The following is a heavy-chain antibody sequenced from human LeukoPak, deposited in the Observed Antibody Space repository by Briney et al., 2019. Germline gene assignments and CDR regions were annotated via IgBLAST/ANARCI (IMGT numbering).Heavy chain of an antibody. CDR1: GYTFTGYY. J-gene: IGHJ6*02. D-gene: IGHD2-2*01. Sequence: ASVTVSYKASGYTFTGYYMHWVRQAPGQGVEWMGWINPKSGGTNYAQKFQGRVTMTRDTSISTAYMELSRLRSDDTAVYYCARDGDRYCSSTSCPTYYYGMDVWGQGTTVTVSS. CDR2: INPKSGGT. V-gene: IGHV1-2*02. CDR3: ARDGDRYCSSTSCPTYYYGMDV.